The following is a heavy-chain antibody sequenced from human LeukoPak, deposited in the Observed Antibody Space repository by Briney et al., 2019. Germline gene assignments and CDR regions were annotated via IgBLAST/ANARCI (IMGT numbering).Heavy chain of an antibody. V-gene: IGHV3-7*03. CDR3: ARGGGLDV. Sequence: GGSLRLSCSASGFVFSIYTMYWARQAPGKGLEWVASINHNGNVNYYVDSVKGRFTISRDNAKNSLYRQMSNLRAEDTAVYFCARGGGLDVWGQGATVTVSS. J-gene: IGHJ6*02. CDR2: INHNGNVN. D-gene: IGHD3-16*01. CDR1: GFVFSIYT.